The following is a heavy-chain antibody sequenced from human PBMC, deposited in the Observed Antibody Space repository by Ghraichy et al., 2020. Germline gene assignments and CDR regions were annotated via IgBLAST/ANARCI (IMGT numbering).Heavy chain of an antibody. J-gene: IGHJ3*01. CDR1: GFTFSTYT. Sequence: GESLNISCAASGFTFSTYTMNWVRQAPGKGLEWVSSISSTSNYIYYADSVKGRFTISRDNAKNSLFLQMNSLRAEDTAVYYCARDGGSDDAFDVWGQGTMVSVSS. CDR3: ARDGGSDDAFDV. V-gene: IGHV3-21*01. D-gene: IGHD3-16*01. CDR2: ISSTSNYI.